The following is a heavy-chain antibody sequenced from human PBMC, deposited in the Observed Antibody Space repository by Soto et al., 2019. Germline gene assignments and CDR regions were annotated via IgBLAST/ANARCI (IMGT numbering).Heavy chain of an antibody. J-gene: IGHJ2*01. CDR2: ISGGGDAA. CDR1: GFTFINYA. CDR3: ARKILGSTTRPNYWYFDL. Sequence: EVQVLESGGGLVQPGGSLRLSCAGSGFTFINYAMNWVRQAPGKGLEWVSSISGGGDAAFFPDSVRGRFTISRDNSKNTVTRQRNSLGVDDTAVYYCARKILGSTTRPNYWYFDLWGRGTRVTVSS. V-gene: IGHV3-23*01. D-gene: IGHD7-27*01.